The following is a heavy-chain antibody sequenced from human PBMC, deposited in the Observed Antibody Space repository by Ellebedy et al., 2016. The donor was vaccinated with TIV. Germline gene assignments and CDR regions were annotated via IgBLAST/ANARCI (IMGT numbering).Heavy chain of an antibody. V-gene: IGHV4-34*01. CDR2: INDSGSP. J-gene: IGHJ6*02. CDR1: GGSFSGYY. Sequence: SETLSLTXAVYGGSFSGYYWSWIRQPPGKGLEWVGEINDSGSPNYSPSLKSRVTISVDTSKNQFSLRLRSVTAADTAVYYCARFQSSYADFYGMDVWGQGTTVTVSS. D-gene: IGHD6-6*01. CDR3: ARFQSSYADFYGMDV.